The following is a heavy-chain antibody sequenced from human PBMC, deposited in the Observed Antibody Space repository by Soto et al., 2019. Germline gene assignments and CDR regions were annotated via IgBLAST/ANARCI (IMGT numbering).Heavy chain of an antibody. CDR2: IIPIFGTA. J-gene: IGHJ4*02. CDR1: GGTFSSYA. CDR3: ARDQRDGYKYGGFAY. Sequence: QVQLVQSGAEVKKPGSSVKVSCKASGGTFSSYAISWVRQAPGQGLEWMGGIIPIFGTANYAQKFQGRVTITADESTSAAYMVLSSLRSEDTAVYYCARDQRDGYKYGGFAYWGQGTLVTVSS. D-gene: IGHD5-12*01. V-gene: IGHV1-69*01.